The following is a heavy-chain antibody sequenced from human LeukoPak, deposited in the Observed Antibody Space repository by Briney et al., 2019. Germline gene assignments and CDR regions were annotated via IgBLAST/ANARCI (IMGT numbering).Heavy chain of an antibody. J-gene: IGHJ4*02. CDR1: AFSLSTGGMC. CDR3: ARGYYDTSAYIDY. CDR2: IDWDNDK. Sequence: ESGPTLVNPTQTLTLTCTFSAFSLSTGGMCVSWIRQPPGKALEWLARIDWDNDKYYSTSLKTRLTISKDTSKNQVVLTMTNMDPVDTATYYCARGYYDTSAYIDYWGQGTLVTVSS. V-gene: IGHV2-70*11. D-gene: IGHD3-22*01.